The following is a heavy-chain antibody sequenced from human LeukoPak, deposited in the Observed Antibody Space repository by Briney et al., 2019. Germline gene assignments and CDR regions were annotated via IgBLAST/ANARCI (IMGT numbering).Heavy chain of an antibody. CDR3: ARSSGYYSVAFDI. Sequence: PSETLSLTCTVSGGSISSGDYYWSWIRQPPGKGLEWIGYIYYSGSTYYNPSLKSRVTISVDTSKNQFSLKLSSVTAADTAVYYCARSSGYYSVAFDIWGQGTMVTVSS. V-gene: IGHV4-30-4*01. CDR1: GGSISSGDYY. CDR2: IYYSGST. D-gene: IGHD3-22*01. J-gene: IGHJ3*02.